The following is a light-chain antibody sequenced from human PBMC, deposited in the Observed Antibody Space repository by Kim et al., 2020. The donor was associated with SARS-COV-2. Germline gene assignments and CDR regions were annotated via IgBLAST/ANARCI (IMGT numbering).Light chain of an antibody. J-gene: IGLJ2*01. CDR2: DNN. CDR1: SSNIGNNY. CDR3: GTWDSSLSAVV. Sequence: GQKVTISCSGSSSNIGNNYVSWYQQLPGTAPKVLIYDNNERPSGIPDRFSGSKSGTSATLGITGLQTGDEADYYCGTWDSSLSAVVFGGGTQLTVL. V-gene: IGLV1-51*01.